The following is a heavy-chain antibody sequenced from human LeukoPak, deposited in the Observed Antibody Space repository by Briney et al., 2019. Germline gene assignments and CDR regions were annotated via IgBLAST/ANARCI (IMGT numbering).Heavy chain of an antibody. D-gene: IGHD5-18*01. CDR2: IYYSGST. CDR3: ARWVPSTAMVYYYYYYMDV. J-gene: IGHJ6*03. Sequence: SETLSLTCTVSGGSISSYYWSWIRQPPGKGLEWIGYIYYSGSTNYNPSLKSRVTISVDTSKNQFSLKLSSVTAADTAVYYCARWVPSTAMVYYYYYYMDVWGKGTTVTVSS. V-gene: IGHV4-59*01. CDR1: GGSISSYY.